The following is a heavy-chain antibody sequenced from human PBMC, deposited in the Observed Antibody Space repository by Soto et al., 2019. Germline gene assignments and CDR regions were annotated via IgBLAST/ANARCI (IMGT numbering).Heavy chain of an antibody. CDR2: IGTVGDT. V-gene: IGHV3-13*01. CDR1: GFTFSNYD. J-gene: IGHJ4*02. D-gene: IGHD3-3*01. CDR3: ASGGLYI. Sequence: EVQLVESGGGLVQPGGSLRLSCAASGFTFSNYDMHWVRQTTGKGLEWVSGIGTVGDTYYSGSVKGRFSISRENAKNCFYLQMNSLRAEDTAVYYCASGGLYICGQGTLVTVSS.